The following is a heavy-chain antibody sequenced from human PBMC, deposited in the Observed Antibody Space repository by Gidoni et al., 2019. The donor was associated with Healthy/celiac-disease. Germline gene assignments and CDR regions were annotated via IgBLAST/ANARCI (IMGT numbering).Heavy chain of an antibody. V-gene: IGHV3-30*04. CDR2: ISYDGSNK. CDR3: ARSRTYFSAFDV. D-gene: IGHD3-10*01. CDR1: GFTFSTYT. Sequence: QVQLVESGGGVVQPGRSLRLSCAASGFTFSTYTMHWVRQAPGKGLEWVAVISYDGSNKYYPDSVKGRFTISRDNSKDTLYLQMNSLRAEDTAVYYCARSRTYFSAFDVWGQGTKVTVSS. J-gene: IGHJ3*01.